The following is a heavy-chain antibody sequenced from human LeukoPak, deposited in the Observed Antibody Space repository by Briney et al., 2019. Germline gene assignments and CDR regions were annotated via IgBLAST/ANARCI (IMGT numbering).Heavy chain of an antibody. J-gene: IGHJ4*02. CDR1: GYTLTELS. CDR3: ATARPLRYFDWSHDY. V-gene: IGHV1-24*01. CDR2: FDPEDGET. D-gene: IGHD3-9*01. Sequence: ASVKVSCKVSGYTLTELSMHWVRQAPGKGLEWMGGFDPEDGETIYAQKFQGRVTMTEDTSTDSAYMELSSLRSEDTAVYYCATARPLRYFDWSHDYWGQGTLVTVSS.